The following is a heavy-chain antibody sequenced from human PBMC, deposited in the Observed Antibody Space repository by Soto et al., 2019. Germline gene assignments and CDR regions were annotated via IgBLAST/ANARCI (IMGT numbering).Heavy chain of an antibody. Sequence: QVQLVESGGGVVQPGRSLRLSCAASGFTFSSYAMHWVRQAPGKGLEWVAVISYDGSNKYYADSVKGRFTISRDNSKNTLYLQMNSLRAEDTAVYYCARDQTDTAIDYWVQGTLVTVSS. CDR1: GFTFSSYA. CDR2: ISYDGSNK. CDR3: ARDQTDTAIDY. J-gene: IGHJ4*02. V-gene: IGHV3-30-3*01. D-gene: IGHD5-18*01.